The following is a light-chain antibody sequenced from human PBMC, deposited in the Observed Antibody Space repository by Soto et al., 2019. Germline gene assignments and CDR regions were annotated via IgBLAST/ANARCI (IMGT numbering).Light chain of an antibody. CDR3: QQRNTWPPIT. Sequence: EIVMTQSPATLSVSPGQRATLSCRASQRVGYKLAWYQQKPGQAPSLLIHGISTRATGIPARFSGGGSGTEFTLAISSLQSEDFALYYCQQRNTWPPITFGQGTRLEIK. V-gene: IGKV3-15*01. CDR1: QRVGYK. J-gene: IGKJ5*01. CDR2: GIS.